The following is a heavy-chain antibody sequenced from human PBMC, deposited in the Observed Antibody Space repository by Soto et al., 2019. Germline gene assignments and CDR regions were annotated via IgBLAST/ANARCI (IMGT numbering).Heavy chain of an antibody. D-gene: IGHD5-12*01. Sequence: QVQLQQWGAGLLKSSETLSLTCAVYGGSFSGYYWSWIRQPPGKGLEWIGEINHSGSTNYNPSLKSRVTISVDTSKNQFSLKLSSVTAADTAVDYCARSAVEMATIGAFDIWGQGTMVTVSS. V-gene: IGHV4-34*01. J-gene: IGHJ3*02. CDR2: INHSGST. CDR1: GGSFSGYY. CDR3: ARSAVEMATIGAFDI.